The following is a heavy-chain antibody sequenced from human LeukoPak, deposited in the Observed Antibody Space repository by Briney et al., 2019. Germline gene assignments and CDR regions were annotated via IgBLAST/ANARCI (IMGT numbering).Heavy chain of an antibody. CDR3: AKDLRGKVASGILDS. Sequence: GGSLRLSCVVSGFGFSSYAMSWVRQAPGERLEWVSGITDTGFNRNYADSVKGRFTISRDNSKKTLFLQMTSLRAEDTAVYYCAKDLRGKVASGILDSWGQGTVVAVSS. V-gene: IGHV3-23*01. CDR1: GFGFSSYA. CDR2: ITDTGFNR. D-gene: IGHD1-26*01. J-gene: IGHJ4*02.